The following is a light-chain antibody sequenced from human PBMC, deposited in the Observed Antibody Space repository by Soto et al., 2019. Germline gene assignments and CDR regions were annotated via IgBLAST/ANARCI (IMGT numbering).Light chain of an antibody. CDR2: GAS. J-gene: IGKJ5*01. V-gene: IGKV3-20*01. CDR3: QQYDRPPIT. CDR1: QSVTSNH. Sequence: EIVLTQSPGTLSLSPGERATLSCRASQSVTSNHLAWYQQKPGQAPRPLIFGASIRATGIPDRFSGSGSGTDFTLTINRLEPEDFAVYYCQQYDRPPITFGQGTRLEIK.